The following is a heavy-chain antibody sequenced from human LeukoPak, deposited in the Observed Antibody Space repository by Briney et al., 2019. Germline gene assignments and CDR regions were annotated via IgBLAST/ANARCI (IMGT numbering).Heavy chain of an antibody. D-gene: IGHD3-10*01. CDR3: ARHDYYGSMDV. Sequence: PSETLSLTCSVSGGSISSSSYYWGWIRQPPGKGLEWIGSIYYSGSTYYNPSLKSRVTISVDTSKNQFSLKLCSVTAADTAVYYCARHDYYGSMDVWGNGTTVTISS. J-gene: IGHJ6*03. V-gene: IGHV4-39*01. CDR2: IYYSGST. CDR1: GGSISSSSYY.